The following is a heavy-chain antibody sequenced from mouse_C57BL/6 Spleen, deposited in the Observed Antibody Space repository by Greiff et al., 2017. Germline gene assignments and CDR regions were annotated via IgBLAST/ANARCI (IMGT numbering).Heavy chain of an antibody. D-gene: IGHD1-1*02. CDR3: ARCRGGYAMDY. Sequence: EVQLVESGGGLVQPGGSLSLSCAASGFTFTDYYMSWVRQPPGKALEWLGFIRNKANGYTTEYSASVKGRFTISRDNSQSILYLQMNALRAEDSATYYCARCRGGYAMDYWGQGTSVTVSS. J-gene: IGHJ4*01. V-gene: IGHV7-3*01. CDR1: GFTFTDYY. CDR2: IRNKANGYTT.